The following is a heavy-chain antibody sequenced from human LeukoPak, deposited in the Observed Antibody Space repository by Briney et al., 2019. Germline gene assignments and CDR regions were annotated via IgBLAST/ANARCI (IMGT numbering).Heavy chain of an antibody. CDR3: ARYLVIRGDAFDI. J-gene: IGHJ3*02. Sequence: GSSVKVSCKASGGTFSNYTINWVRQAPGQRLEWMGRIIPIVGTANCAQNFQGRFTITADKSTSTAYMELSSLRSEDTAVYYCARYLVIRGDAFDIWGQGTMVTVSS. D-gene: IGHD3-16*02. CDR2: IIPIVGTA. CDR1: GGTFSNYT. V-gene: IGHV1-69*08.